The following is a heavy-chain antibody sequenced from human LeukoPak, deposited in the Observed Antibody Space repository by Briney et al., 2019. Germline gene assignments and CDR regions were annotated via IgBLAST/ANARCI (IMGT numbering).Heavy chain of an antibody. V-gene: IGHV3-21*01. CDR1: GFTLSNYD. D-gene: IGHD2-2*01. CDR2: ISTSSRYI. Sequence: GGSLRLSCAASGFTLSNYDVNWVRQAPGKGLEWVSSISTSSRYIYYKDSVRGRFTISRDDAKNSLYLEMNSLRAEDTAVYYCARADCSSSTCYLRRSWFDPWGQGTLVTVSS. CDR3: ARADCSSSTCYLRRSWFDP. J-gene: IGHJ5*02.